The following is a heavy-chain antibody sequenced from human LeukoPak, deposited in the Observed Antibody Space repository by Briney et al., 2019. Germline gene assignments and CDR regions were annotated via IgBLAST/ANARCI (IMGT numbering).Heavy chain of an antibody. CDR2: IRFSGEST. CDR1: GFTFSSYG. D-gene: IGHD2/OR15-2a*01. CDR3: ANDVSPGHYFLALDY. Sequence: GGSLRLSCAASGFTFSSYGMSWARQAPGKGLEWVSAIRFSGESTYYAESVKGRFAISRDNSQNTLYLQMNSLRAEDTAVYYCANDVSPGHYFLALDYWGQRTLVTVSS. J-gene: IGHJ4*02. V-gene: IGHV3-23*01.